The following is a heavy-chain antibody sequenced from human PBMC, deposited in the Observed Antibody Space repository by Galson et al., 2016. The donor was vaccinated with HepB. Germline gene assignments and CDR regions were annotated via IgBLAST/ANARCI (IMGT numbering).Heavy chain of an antibody. CDR2: ISYDGSNK. CDR3: ANRFPTCSGGSCYYYGMDV. D-gene: IGHD2-15*01. V-gene: IGHV3-30*18. J-gene: IGHJ6*02. CDR1: GFTFSSYG. Sequence: SLRLSCAASGFTFSSYGMHWVRQAPGKGLEWVAVISYDGSNKYYADSVKGRFTISRDNSKNTLYLQMNSLKAEDTAVYYCANRFPTCSGGSCYYYGMDVWGQGTTVTVSS.